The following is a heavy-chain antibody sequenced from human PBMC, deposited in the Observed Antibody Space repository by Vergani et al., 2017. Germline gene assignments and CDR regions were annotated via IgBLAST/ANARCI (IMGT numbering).Heavy chain of an antibody. J-gene: IGHJ6*02. CDR1: GFTFSSYW. Sequence: EVQLVESGGGLVQPGGSLRLSCAASGFTFSSYWMSWVRQAPGKGLEWVANRKQDGSEKYYVDSVKGRFTISRDKAKNSLYLQMNSLRAEDTAVYYCARVVGCSGGSCYLWDYYYGMDVWGQGTTVTVSS. CDR3: ARVVGCSGGSCYLWDYYYGMDV. D-gene: IGHD2-15*01. CDR2: RKQDGSEK. V-gene: IGHV3-7*01.